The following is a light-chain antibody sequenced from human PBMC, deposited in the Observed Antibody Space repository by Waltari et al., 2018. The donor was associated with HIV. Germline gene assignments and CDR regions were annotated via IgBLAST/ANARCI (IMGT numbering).Light chain of an antibody. CDR1: NSNIGSNT. CDR3: AAWGDSLTSFV. J-gene: IGLJ1*01. V-gene: IGLV1-44*01. CDR2: STN. Sequence: QSVLTQPPSASGTPGQSVTISCSGSNSNIGSNTVNWYQHLPGTAPKLLIYSTNQRPSGVPDRFSGSKSGTSASLAITGLQSEVEADYYCAAWGDSLTSFVFGTGTKVTVL.